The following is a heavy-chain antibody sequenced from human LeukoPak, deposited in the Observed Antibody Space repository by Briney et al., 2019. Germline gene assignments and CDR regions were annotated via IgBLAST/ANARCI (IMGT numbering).Heavy chain of an antibody. CDR3: ALGYHDVWER. V-gene: IGHV4-4*02. J-gene: IGHJ4*02. D-gene: IGHD1-26*01. Sequence: SETLSLTCSVSSGSISSTTWWSWVRQPPGKGLEWIGEINHSGNTYYNPSLTGRVTISVDRSDNQFSLKVNSVTAADTAVYYCALGYHDVWERWGQGTLVTVSS. CDR1: SGSISSTTW. CDR2: INHSGNT.